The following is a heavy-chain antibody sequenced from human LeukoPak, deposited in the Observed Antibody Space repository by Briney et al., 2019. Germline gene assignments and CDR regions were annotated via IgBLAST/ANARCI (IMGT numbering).Heavy chain of an antibody. CDR3: ASPKYTSGWYRNYFNY. CDR1: GFSFSTYW. D-gene: IGHD6-19*01. Sequence: GGSLRLSCVASGFSFSTYWMSWVRQAPGKGLEWVAVISYDGSNKFYADSVKGRFTISRDNSKNTLYLQMNSLRAEDTAVYYCASPKYTSGWYRNYFNYWGQGTLVTVSS. CDR2: ISYDGSNK. V-gene: IGHV3-30*03. J-gene: IGHJ4*02.